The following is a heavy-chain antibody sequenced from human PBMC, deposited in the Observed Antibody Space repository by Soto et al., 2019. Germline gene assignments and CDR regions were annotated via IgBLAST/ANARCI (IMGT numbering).Heavy chain of an antibody. D-gene: IGHD1-1*01. CDR3: GRTASFELYNHLDP. Sequence: QVQLQESGPGLVEPSQTLSLPCTVSGGSVSRGGYYWSWIRQHPRKGLESIGKIYNSGRTYYNPTIKNRVIISIDTSKNKFAPEVNSVTDGDTAVYYCGRTASFELYNHLDPWGQGTLVPVSS. J-gene: IGHJ5*02. CDR1: GGSVSRGGYY. V-gene: IGHV4-31*03. CDR2: IYNSGRT.